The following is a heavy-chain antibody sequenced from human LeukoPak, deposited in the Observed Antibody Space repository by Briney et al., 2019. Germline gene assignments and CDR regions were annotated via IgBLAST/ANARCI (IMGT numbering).Heavy chain of an antibody. CDR2: IKQDGSEK. D-gene: IGHD3-10*01. CDR3: ARDDSGPDY. J-gene: IGHJ4*02. CDR1: GFTFSTYN. V-gene: IGHV3-7*01. Sequence: GGSLRLSCAASGFTFSTYNMNWVRQAPGKGLEWVANIKQDGSEKYYVDSVKGRFTISRDNAKNSLYLQMNCLRAEDTAVYYCARDDSGPDYWGQGTLVTVSS.